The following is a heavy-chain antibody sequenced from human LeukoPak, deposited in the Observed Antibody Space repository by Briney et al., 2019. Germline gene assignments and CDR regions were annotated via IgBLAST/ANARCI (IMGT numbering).Heavy chain of an antibody. D-gene: IGHD3-10*01. V-gene: IGHV1-2*02. CDR2: INPNSGGT. CDR3: ARAMTYYPPLGYFDY. Sequence: ASVKVSCKASGYTFTGYYMHWVRQAPGQGLEWMGWINPNSGGTNYAQKFQGRVTMTRDTSISTAYMELSRLRSDDTAVYYCARAMTYYPPLGYFDYWGQGTLVTVSS. J-gene: IGHJ4*02. CDR1: GYTFTGYY.